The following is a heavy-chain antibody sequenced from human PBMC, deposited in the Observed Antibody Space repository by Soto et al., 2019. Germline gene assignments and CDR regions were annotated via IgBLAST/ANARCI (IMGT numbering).Heavy chain of an antibody. J-gene: IGHJ6*02. CDR3: ARDVTDFWSGHEGMDV. CDR2: IYYSGST. CDR1: GGSISNGGYY. V-gene: IGHV4-31*03. D-gene: IGHD3-3*01. Sequence: PSETLSLTCTVSGGSISNGGYYWTWIRQHPGKGLEWIGYIYYSGSTYYNPSLRSRVTISVDTSKNQFSLKLTSVTAADTADYYCARDVTDFWSGHEGMDVWGQGTTVTVSS.